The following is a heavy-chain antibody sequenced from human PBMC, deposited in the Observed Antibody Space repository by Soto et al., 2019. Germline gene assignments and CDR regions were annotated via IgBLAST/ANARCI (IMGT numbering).Heavy chain of an antibody. D-gene: IGHD6-6*01. J-gene: IGHJ6*02. CDR1: GYTFTSYY. CDR3: AREESSAARRDYGMDV. V-gene: IGHV1-46*01. Sequence: GASVKVSCKASGYTFTSYYMHWVRQAPGRGLEWMGIINPSGGSTSYAQKFQGRVTMTRDTSTSTVYMELSSLRSEDTAVYYCAREESSAARRDYGMDVWGQGTTVTVSS. CDR2: INPSGGST.